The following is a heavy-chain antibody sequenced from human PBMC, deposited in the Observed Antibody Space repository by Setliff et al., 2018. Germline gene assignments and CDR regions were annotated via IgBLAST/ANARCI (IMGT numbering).Heavy chain of an antibody. J-gene: IGHJ5*02. D-gene: IGHD2-15*01. CDR3: ARLYIVVVVAATPAWLDP. CDR1: GYTFTSYG. Sequence: ASVKVSCKASGYTFTSYGISWVRQAPGQGLEWMGWISAYNGNTNYAQKLQGRVTMTTDTSTSTAYMELRSLRSDDTAVYYCARLYIVVVVAATPAWLDPWGQGTLVTVSS. V-gene: IGHV1-18*01. CDR2: ISAYNGNT.